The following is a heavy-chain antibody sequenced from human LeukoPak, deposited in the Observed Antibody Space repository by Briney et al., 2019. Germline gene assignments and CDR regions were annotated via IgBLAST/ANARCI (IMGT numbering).Heavy chain of an antibody. J-gene: IGHJ4*02. CDR2: MNNSGSP. CDR3: ARNYDSSGPPGY. D-gene: IGHD3-22*01. CDR1: GGSSSGYY. V-gene: IGHV4-34*01. Sequence: SESLSPTCAVYGGSSSGYYWSWSRQPPGNWVEWIGEMNNSGSPNYNTSPKSRATISVDKSKNQITWKLSSVHAAATAVYYCARNYDSSGPPGYWGQGTLVTVSS.